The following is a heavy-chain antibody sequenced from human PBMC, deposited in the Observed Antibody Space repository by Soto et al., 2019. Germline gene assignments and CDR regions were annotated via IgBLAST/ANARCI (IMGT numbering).Heavy chain of an antibody. CDR2: ISATGGGT. CDR3: AKDRRAGGNSAFYFDF. D-gene: IGHD3-16*01. CDR1: VFKFGNYA. V-gene: IGHV3-23*01. J-gene: IGHJ4*02. Sequence: GGSLRLSCAASVFKFGNYAMSWFRQAPGKGLEWVSLISATGGGTYYADSVKGRFTISRDNSHNTLYLQVHSLTAEDTAVYYCAKDRRAGGNSAFYFDFWGQGAQVTVSS.